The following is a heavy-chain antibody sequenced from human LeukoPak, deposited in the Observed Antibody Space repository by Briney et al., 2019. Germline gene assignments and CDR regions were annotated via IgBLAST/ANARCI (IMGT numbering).Heavy chain of an antibody. Sequence: SETLSLTCTVSGYSISSGYYWGWIRQPPGKGVEWIGSVYHSGSPYYNPSLKSRVTISVDTSKNQLSLKLGSVTAADTAVYYCARVLNYFDSWGQGTLVTASS. CDR3: ARVLNYFDS. CDR1: GYSISSGYY. CDR2: VYHSGSP. V-gene: IGHV4-38-2*02. J-gene: IGHJ4*02.